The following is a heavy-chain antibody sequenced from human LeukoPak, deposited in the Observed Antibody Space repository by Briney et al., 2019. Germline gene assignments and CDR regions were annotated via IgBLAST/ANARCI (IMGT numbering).Heavy chain of an antibody. CDR3: ATEMRGSYPFDY. Sequence: SETLSLTCTVSGGSISSGSYYWSWIRQPAGKGLEWIGRIYTSGSTNYNPSLKSRVTISVDTSRNQFSLKLSSVTAADTAVYYCATEMRGSYPFDYWGQGTLVTVSS. V-gene: IGHV4-61*02. CDR2: IYTSGST. D-gene: IGHD1-26*01. CDR1: GGSISSGSYY. J-gene: IGHJ4*02.